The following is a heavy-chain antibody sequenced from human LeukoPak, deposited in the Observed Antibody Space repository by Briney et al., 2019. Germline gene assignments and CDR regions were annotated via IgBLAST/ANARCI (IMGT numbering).Heavy chain of an antibody. V-gene: IGHV1-8*01. Sequence: ASVKVSCKASGGTFSKSAVNWLRQATGQGLEWMGWMNPNSGNTGYAQKFQGRVTMTRNTSISTAYMELSSLRSEDTAVYYCARGPKLGRYCSSTSCYNGVDYWGQGTLVTVSS. CDR3: ARGPKLGRYCSSTSCYNGVDY. D-gene: IGHD2-2*02. J-gene: IGHJ4*02. CDR1: GGTFSKSA. CDR2: MNPNSGNT.